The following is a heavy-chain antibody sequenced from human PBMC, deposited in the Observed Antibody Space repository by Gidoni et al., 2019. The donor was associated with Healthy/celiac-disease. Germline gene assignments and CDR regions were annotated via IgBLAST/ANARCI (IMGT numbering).Heavy chain of an antibody. V-gene: IGHV3-21*01. J-gene: IGHJ4*02. Sequence: EVQLVESGGGLVKPGGSLRLSCAASGFTFSSYSMNWVRQAPGKGLEWVSSISSSSSYIYYADSVKGRFTISRDNAKNSLYLQMNSLRAEDTAVYYCARDPDGLELGAGDYWGQGTLVTVSS. D-gene: IGHD1-7*01. CDR1: GFTFSSYS. CDR3: ARDPDGLELGAGDY. CDR2: ISSSSSYI.